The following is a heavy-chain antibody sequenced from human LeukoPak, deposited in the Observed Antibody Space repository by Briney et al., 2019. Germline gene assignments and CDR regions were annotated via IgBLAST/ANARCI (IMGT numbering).Heavy chain of an antibody. D-gene: IGHD6-19*01. CDR1: GYSISSGYY. J-gene: IGHJ6*03. CDR3: ARVSSGWTLGYYYYYYMDV. Sequence: SETLSLTCTVSGYSISSGYYWGWIRQPPGKGLEWIGSIYHSGSTYYNPSLKSRVTISVDTSKNQFSLKLSSVTAADTAVYYCARVSSGWTLGYYYYYYMDVWGKGTTVTVSS. V-gene: IGHV4-38-2*02. CDR2: IYHSGST.